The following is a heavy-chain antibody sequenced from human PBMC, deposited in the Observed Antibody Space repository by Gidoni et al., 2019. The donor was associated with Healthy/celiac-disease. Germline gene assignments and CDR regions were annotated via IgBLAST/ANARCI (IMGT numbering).Heavy chain of an antibody. Sequence: EVQLLDSGGGLLQPGRSLTLSCTASGFTFGDSAMSWFRQAPGKGLEWVGFMRSKAYGGTTEYAASGKGRFTISRDDSKSIAYLQMNSLKTEDTAVYYCTRDAVAGIGEYFQHWGQGTLVTVSS. J-gene: IGHJ1*01. CDR1: GFTFGDSA. D-gene: IGHD6-19*01. CDR2: MRSKAYGGTT. CDR3: TRDAVAGIGEYFQH. V-gene: IGHV3-49*03.